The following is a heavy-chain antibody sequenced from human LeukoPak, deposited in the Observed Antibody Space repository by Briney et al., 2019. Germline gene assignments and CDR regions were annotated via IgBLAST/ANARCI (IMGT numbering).Heavy chain of an antibody. CDR1: GFTFSSYA. Sequence: PGRSLRLSCAASGFTFSSYAMHWVRQAPGKGLEWVAVISYDGSNKYYADSVKGRFTISRDNSKNTLYLQMNSLRAEDTAVYYCARSPYGYPVYYFDYWGQGTLVTVSS. V-gene: IGHV3-30*04. CDR2: ISYDGSNK. CDR3: ARSPYGYPVYYFDY. D-gene: IGHD5-18*01. J-gene: IGHJ4*02.